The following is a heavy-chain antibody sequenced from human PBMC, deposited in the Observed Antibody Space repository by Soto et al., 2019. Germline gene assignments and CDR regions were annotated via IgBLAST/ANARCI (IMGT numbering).Heavy chain of an antibody. V-gene: IGHV4-4*02. CDR2: IYHSGSA. CDR3: ARVPGEVVSADDAFDI. D-gene: IGHD2-21*02. CDR1: GGSVSSSNW. J-gene: IGHJ3*02. Sequence: QVQLQESGPGLVKPSGTLSLTCAVSGGSVSSSNWWSWVRQSPGKGLEWMGEIYHSGSAHYNPSLKSRATISLDKSKNQFSLRLTSATAADTAVYYCARVPGEVVSADDAFDIWGPGTRVIVSS.